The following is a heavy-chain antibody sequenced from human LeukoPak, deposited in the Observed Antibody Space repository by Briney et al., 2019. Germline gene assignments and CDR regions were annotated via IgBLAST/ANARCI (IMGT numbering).Heavy chain of an antibody. V-gene: IGHV1-24*01. J-gene: IGHJ3*01. CDR2: FDPEDGET. CDR3: ATGTSSPDAFDV. D-gene: IGHD1-1*01. CDR1: GYTLTELS. Sequence: GASVKVSCKVSGYTLTELSMHWVRQAPGKGLEWMGGFDPEDGETIYAQKFQGRVTMTEDTSTDTAYMELSSLRSEDTAVYYCATGTSSPDAFDVWGQGTMVTVSS.